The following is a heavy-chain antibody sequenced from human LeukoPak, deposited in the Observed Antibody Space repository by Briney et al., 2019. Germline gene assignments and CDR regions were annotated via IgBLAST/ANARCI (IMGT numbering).Heavy chain of an antibody. J-gene: IGHJ6*02. CDR1: GFTFSSYA. Sequence: PGGSLRLSCAASGFTFSSYAMHWVRQAPGKGLEWVAVISYDGSNKYYADSVKGRFTISRDNSKNTLYLQMNSLRAEDTAVYYCARDTQPVSYYYGMDVWGQGTTVTVSS. CDR3: ARDTQPVSYYYGMDV. V-gene: IGHV3-30*14. D-gene: IGHD5/OR15-5a*01. CDR2: ISYDGSNK.